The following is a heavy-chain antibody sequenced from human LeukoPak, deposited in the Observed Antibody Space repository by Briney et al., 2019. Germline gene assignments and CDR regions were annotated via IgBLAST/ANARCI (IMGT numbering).Heavy chain of an antibody. CDR3: ARWFGEFPYAFDI. V-gene: IGHV3-53*01. J-gene: IGHJ3*02. CDR2: IYSGGST. Sequence: GGSLRLSCAASGFTVSSNYMSWVRQALGKGLEWVSVIYSGGSTYYADSVKGRFTISRDNSKNTLYLQMNSLRAEDTAVYYCARWFGEFPYAFDIWGQGTMVTVSS. CDR1: GFTVSSNY. D-gene: IGHD3-10*01.